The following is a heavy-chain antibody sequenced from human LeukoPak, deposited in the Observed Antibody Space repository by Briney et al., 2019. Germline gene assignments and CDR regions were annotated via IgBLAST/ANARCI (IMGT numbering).Heavy chain of an antibody. CDR1: GFNLDSFG. Sequence: ASVKVSCKASGFNLDSFGITWLRPAPGHGLAWMGFFSAYTGEANYAPTLQGRVSMTRETSTNTAFLHMRRLRADDTAFYYCARDIPGSSTWYFWGQGTLITVSS. V-gene: IGHV1-18*01. CDR2: FSAYTGEA. CDR3: ARDIPGSSTWYF. D-gene: IGHD6-13*01. J-gene: IGHJ4*02.